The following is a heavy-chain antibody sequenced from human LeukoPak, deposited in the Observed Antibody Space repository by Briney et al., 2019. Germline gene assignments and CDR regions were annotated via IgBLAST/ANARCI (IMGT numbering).Heavy chain of an antibody. J-gene: IGHJ4*02. CDR1: GYTFTGYY. CDR3: ARSDSSGWYFDY. D-gene: IGHD6-19*01. CDR2: INPNSGGS. V-gene: IGHV1-2*02. Sequence: ASVKVSCKASGYTFTGYYIHWVRQAPGQGLEWMGWINPNSGGSNYAQKFQGRVTMTRDTSISTAYMELSRLRSDDTAVYYCARSDSSGWYFDYWGQGTLVTVSS.